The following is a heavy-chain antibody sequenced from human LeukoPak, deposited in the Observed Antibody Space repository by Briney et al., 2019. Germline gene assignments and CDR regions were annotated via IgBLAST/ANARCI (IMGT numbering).Heavy chain of an antibody. CDR3: VRHDGRGGATMGAFDS. CDR1: AASLSSCNHH. J-gene: IGHJ5*01. CDR2: IYSGRTF. V-gene: IGHV4-39*01. Sequence: SETLSLTCTISAASLSSCNHHWGWIRQSPGKGVEWIGSIYSGRTFYYNPSLNSRVTISVVTSDQFTLQLNSMTAADTAVYYCVRHDGRGGATMGAFDSWGQGSLVTVSS. D-gene: IGHD5-12*01.